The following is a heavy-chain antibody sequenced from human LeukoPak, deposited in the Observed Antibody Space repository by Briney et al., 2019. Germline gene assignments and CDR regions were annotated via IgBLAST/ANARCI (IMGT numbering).Heavy chain of an antibody. CDR2: ISYDGSNK. J-gene: IGHJ4*02. D-gene: IGHD3-10*01. CDR1: GFTFSSYG. V-gene: IGHV3-30*03. CDR3: ATYYFASGGLFRHFDY. Sequence: GGSLRLSCAASGFTFSSYGMHWVRQAPGKGLEWVAVISYDGSNKYYADSVKGRFTISRDNSKNTLYLQMNSLRAEDTAVYYCATYYFASGGLFRHFDYWGQGTLVTVSS.